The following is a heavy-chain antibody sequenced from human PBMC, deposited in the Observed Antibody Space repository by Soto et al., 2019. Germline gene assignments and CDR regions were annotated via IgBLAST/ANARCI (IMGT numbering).Heavy chain of an antibody. CDR2: IWYDGTNK. CDR3: ARDYNWLFDY. J-gene: IGHJ4*02. CDR1: GFTFSSYA. D-gene: IGHD1-1*01. Sequence: GSLRLSCAASGFTFSSYAMHWVRQAPGKGLEWVAVIWYDGTNKYYADSVEGRFTISRDNSKNTLYLQMDSLRAEDTAVYYCARDYNWLFDYWGQGTLVTVSS. V-gene: IGHV3-33*01.